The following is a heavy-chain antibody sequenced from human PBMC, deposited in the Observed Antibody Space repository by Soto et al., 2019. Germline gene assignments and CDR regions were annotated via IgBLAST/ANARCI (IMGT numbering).Heavy chain of an antibody. CDR3: AKDYRQYRYYGLDV. J-gene: IGHJ6*02. Sequence: QVHLVESGGGVVQPGRSLRLSCAASGFTFRTFAMHWVRQAPGKGLEWVAVISYDGIKGYYGDSVKGRFTVSRDNSKNTLYLQMNSLRPEDTAVYFCAKDYRQYRYYGLDVWGQGTTVTVSS. CDR1: GFTFRTFA. V-gene: IGHV3-30*18. CDR2: ISYDGIKG. D-gene: IGHD3-16*02.